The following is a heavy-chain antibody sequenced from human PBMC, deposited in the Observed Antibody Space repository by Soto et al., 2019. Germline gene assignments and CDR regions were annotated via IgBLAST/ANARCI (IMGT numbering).Heavy chain of an antibody. D-gene: IGHD6-13*01. CDR2: IYPGDSDT. J-gene: IGHJ6*02. V-gene: IGHV5-51*01. CDR3: ARQGAAAQIYYYYGMDV. CDR1: GYSFTSYW. Sequence: PGESLKISCKGSGYSFTSYWIGRVRQMPGKGLEWMGIIYPGDSDTRYSPSFQGQVTISADKSISTAYLQWSSLKASDTAMYYCARQGAAAQIYYYYGMDVWGQGTTVTVSS.